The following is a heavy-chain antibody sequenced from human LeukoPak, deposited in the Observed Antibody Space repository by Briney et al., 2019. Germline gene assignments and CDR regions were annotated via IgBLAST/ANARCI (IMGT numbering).Heavy chain of an antibody. V-gene: IGHV7-4-1*02. Sequence: ASVKVSCKAPGYTFTSYAMNWVRQAPGQGLEWMGWINTNTGNPTYAQGFTGRFVFSLDTSVSTAYLQISSLKAEDTAVYYCARKNRDSGYSPFLYYYYGMDVWGQGTTVTVSS. CDR2: INTNTGNP. D-gene: IGHD6-13*01. J-gene: IGHJ6*02. CDR3: ARKNRDSGYSPFLYYYYGMDV. CDR1: GYTFTSYA.